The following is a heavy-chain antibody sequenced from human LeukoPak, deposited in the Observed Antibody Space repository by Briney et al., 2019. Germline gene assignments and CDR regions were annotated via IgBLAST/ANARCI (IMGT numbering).Heavy chain of an antibody. Sequence: ASVKVSCKAYGYTFTSYGISWVRQAPGQGLEWMGWISAYNGNTNYAQKLQGRVTMTTDTSTSTAYMELRILRADDTAVYYCARGANYDFWSGGSENWFDPWGQGTLVTVSS. D-gene: IGHD3-3*01. J-gene: IGHJ5*02. CDR2: ISAYNGNT. CDR1: GYTFTSYG. V-gene: IGHV1-18*01. CDR3: ARGANYDFWSGGSENWFDP.